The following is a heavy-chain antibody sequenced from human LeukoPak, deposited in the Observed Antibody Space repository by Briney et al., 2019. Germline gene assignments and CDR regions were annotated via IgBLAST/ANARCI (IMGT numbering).Heavy chain of an antibody. CDR1: GSSMSSHY. D-gene: IGHD2-2*01. CDR2: IHYSGST. V-gene: IGHV4-59*11. Sequence: SETLSLTCTVSGSSMSSHYWSWIRQPPGKGLEWIGYIHYSGSTNYNPSLMSRVTISVDTSKNQFSLNLNSVTASDTAVYYCARGQLLQARCWGQGTLVTVSS. CDR3: ARGQLLQARC. J-gene: IGHJ4*02.